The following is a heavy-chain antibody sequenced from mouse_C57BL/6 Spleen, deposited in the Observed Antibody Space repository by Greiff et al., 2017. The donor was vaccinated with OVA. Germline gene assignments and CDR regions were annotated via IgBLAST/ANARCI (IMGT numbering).Heavy chain of an antibody. CDR3: TVGGYDGFDY. V-gene: IGHV1-15*01. CDR1: GYTFTDYE. D-gene: IGHD2-3*01. J-gene: IGHJ2*01. CDR2: IDPETGGT. Sequence: QVQLQQSGAELVRPGASVTLSCKASGYTFTDYEMHWVKQTPVHGLEWIGAIDPETGGTAYNQKFKGKAILTADKSSSTAYMGLRSLTSEDSAVYYCTVGGYDGFDYWGQGTTLTVSS.